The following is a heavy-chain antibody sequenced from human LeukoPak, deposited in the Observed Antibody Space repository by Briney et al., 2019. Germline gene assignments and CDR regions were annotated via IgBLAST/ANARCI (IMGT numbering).Heavy chain of an antibody. CDR2: ISTNTGNP. CDR1: GYIFDIYA. J-gene: IGHJ1*01. Sequence: ASVKVSCKASGYIFDIYAIIRVRQAPGQGLEFMGWISTNTGNPTYAQGFTGRFVFSLDTSVSTAYLQISSLKAEDSAVYYCARDYTLTVGTTTYFQHWGQGTLVTVSS. CDR3: ARDYTLTVGTTTYFQH. V-gene: IGHV7-4-1*02. D-gene: IGHD1-26*01.